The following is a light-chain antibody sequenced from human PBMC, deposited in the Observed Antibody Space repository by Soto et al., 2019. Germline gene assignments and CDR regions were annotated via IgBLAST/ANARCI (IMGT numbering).Light chain of an antibody. CDR1: QSVSIY. V-gene: IGKV3-11*01. Sequence: EIVLTQSPATLSLSPGERATLSCRASQSVSIYLAWYQQKPGQTPRLLIYDASNRATGIPARFSGSGSGTDFTLTISSLEPEDFAVYYCQQRPTWPRTFGQGTKVDIK. J-gene: IGKJ1*01. CDR2: DAS. CDR3: QQRPTWPRT.